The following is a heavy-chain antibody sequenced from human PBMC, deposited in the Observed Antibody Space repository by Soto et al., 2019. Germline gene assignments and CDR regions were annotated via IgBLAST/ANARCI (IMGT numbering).Heavy chain of an antibody. V-gene: IGHV4-59*01. CDR1: GGSISSYY. CDR3: ARADEWQNFDY. J-gene: IGHJ4*02. D-gene: IGHD3-3*01. Sequence: SETLSLTCTVSGGSISSYYWSWIRQPPGKGLEWIGYIYYSGSTNYNPSLKSRVTISVDTSKNQFSLKLSSVTAADTAVYYCARADEWQNFDYWGQGTLVTVSS. CDR2: IYYSGST.